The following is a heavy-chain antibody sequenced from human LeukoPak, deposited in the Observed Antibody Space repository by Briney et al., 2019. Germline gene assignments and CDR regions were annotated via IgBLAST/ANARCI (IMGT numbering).Heavy chain of an antibody. Sequence: SETLSLTCTVSGGSISSSSYYWGCIRQPPGKGLECIGSIYYSGSTYYNPSLKSRVTISVDTSKNQFSLKLSSVTAADTAVYYCARDCGSGSPKGFDYSGQGTLVTVSS. CDR1: GGSISSSSYY. V-gene: IGHV4-39*07. D-gene: IGHD3-10*01. CDR2: IYYSGST. J-gene: IGHJ4*02. CDR3: ARDCGSGSPKGFDY.